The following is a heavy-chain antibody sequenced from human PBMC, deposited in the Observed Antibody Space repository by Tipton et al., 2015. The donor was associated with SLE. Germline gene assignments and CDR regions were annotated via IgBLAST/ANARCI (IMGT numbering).Heavy chain of an antibody. CDR3: ARLMVQGVIMSWFDP. J-gene: IGHJ5*02. V-gene: IGHV4-59*01. Sequence: TLSLTCTVSGGSISSYYWSWIRQPPGKGLEWIGYIYYSGSTNYNPSLKSRVTISVDTSKNQFSLKLSSVTAADTAVYYCARLMVQGVIMSWFDPWGQGTLVTVSS. CDR1: GGSISSYY. CDR2: IYYSGST. D-gene: IGHD3-10*01.